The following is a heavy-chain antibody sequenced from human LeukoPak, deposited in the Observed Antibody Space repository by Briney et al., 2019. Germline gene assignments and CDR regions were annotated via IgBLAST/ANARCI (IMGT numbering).Heavy chain of an antibody. J-gene: IGHJ5*02. CDR1: GGSISSYY. CDR2: IYYSGST. CDR3: ARGDYYDGGGRNWFDP. Sequence: SETLSLTCTVSGGSISSYYWSWIRQPPGKGLEWIGYIYYSGSTNYNPSLKSRVTISVDTSKNQFSLRLTSMTAAATAVYFCARGDYYDGGGRNWFDPWGQGTLVTVSS. D-gene: IGHD3-16*01. V-gene: IGHV4-59*12.